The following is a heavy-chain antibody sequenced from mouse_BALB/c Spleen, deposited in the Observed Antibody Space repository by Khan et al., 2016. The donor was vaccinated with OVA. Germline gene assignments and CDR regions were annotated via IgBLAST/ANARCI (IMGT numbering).Heavy chain of an antibody. CDR2: IWNGGST. J-gene: IGHJ4*01. D-gene: IGHD1-2*01. CDR3: ARNGVFHYYGDGGMDY. CDR1: GFSLTNFG. V-gene: IGHV2-4-1*01. Sequence: QVQLKQSGPGLVQPSQNLSITCTVSGFSLTNFGIHWVRLSPGKALEWLGVIWNGGSTDYNAAFISRLSITKDNSKSQIFFKMNSLQADDTALYYCARNGVFHYYGDGGMDYWGQGTSVTVSS.